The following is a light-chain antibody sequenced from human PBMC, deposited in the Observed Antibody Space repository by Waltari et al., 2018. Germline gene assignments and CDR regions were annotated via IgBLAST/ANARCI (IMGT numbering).Light chain of an antibody. CDR1: QTIRTTY. CDR3: QQYDVSPLT. Sequence: EIVLTQSPGTLSLSPGEGATLSCRTSQTIRTTYLAWYQQKPVQAPTRLIYGAFTRATGIPDSVTGSGSGTEFSLTISSLEPEDFATYYCQQYDVSPLTFGGGTKVEIK. CDR2: GAF. J-gene: IGKJ4*01. V-gene: IGKV3-20*01.